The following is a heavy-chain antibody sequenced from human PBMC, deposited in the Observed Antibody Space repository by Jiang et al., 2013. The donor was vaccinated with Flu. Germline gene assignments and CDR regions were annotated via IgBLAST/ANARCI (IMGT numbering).Heavy chain of an antibody. CDR1: GYIFTTYA. CDR3: ARVDGAAAAKEFQY. V-gene: IGHV7-4-1*02. J-gene: IGHJ1*01. D-gene: IGHD6-13*01. CDR2: ITTNTGNP. Sequence: ELKKPGASVKISCKASGYIFTTYAMNWVRQAPGQGLEWMGWITTNTGNPTYAQGFTGRFVFSVDTSLSTAYLEISSLQAEDSAIYYCARVDGAAAAKEFQYGGQGTLVSVSS.